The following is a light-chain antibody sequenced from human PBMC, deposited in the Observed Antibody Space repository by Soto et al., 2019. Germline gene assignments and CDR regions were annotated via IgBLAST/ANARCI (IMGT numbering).Light chain of an antibody. CDR3: QQYGRSPMFT. J-gene: IGKJ2*01. V-gene: IGKV3-20*01. CDR2: GAS. Sequence: EIVLTQSPGTLSLSPGERATLSCRASQSVSSNYLAWYQQKPGQAPRLLIYGASRGAAGIPDRFSGSGSGKDFTLTISRLEPDDFALYFCQQYGRSPMFTFGQGTKLEIK. CDR1: QSVSSNY.